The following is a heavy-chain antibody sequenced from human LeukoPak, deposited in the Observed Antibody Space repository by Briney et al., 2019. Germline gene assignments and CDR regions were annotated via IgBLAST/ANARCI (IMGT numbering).Heavy chain of an antibody. V-gene: IGHV1-2*02. CDR3: ARGVAANGRLDP. J-gene: IGHJ5*02. CDR1: GYTFTGYY. CDR2: INPNSGGT. Sequence: ASVKVSCKASGYTFTGYYMHWVRQAPGQGLEWMGWINPNSGGTNYAQKFQDSVSLTRDTSIDTAYMELTSLRLDDTAIYYCARGVAANGRLDPWGQGSLIIVSS. D-gene: IGHD2-15*01.